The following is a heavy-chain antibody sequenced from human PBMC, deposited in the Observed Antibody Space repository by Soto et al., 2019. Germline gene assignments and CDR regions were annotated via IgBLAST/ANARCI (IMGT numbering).Heavy chain of an antibody. J-gene: IGHJ6*02. Sequence: PGGSLRLSCAASGFTFSSYSMNWVRQAPGKGLEWVSSISSSSSYIYYADSVKGRFTISRDNAKNSLYLQMNSLRAEDTAVYYCARDPTNPPYYYYGMDVWGQGTTVTVSS. CDR3: ARDPTNPPYYYYGMDV. D-gene: IGHD2-8*01. CDR2: ISSSSSYI. V-gene: IGHV3-21*01. CDR1: GFTFSSYS.